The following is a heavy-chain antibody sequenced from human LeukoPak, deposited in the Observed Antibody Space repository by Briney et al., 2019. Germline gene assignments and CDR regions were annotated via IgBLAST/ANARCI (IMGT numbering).Heavy chain of an antibody. V-gene: IGHV3-23*01. CDR3: AKAAAERCASIKCYPFDS. Sequence: GGSLRLSCAASGFSFSSYAMNWVRQAPGKGLEWVASIIGPGGDTYHAGSVRGRFTISRDNSKNTLYLQMSHLRVEDTALYYCAKAAAERCASIKCYPFDSWGQGTLVAVSS. D-gene: IGHD1-1*01. CDR2: IIGPGGDT. J-gene: IGHJ4*02. CDR1: GFSFSSYA.